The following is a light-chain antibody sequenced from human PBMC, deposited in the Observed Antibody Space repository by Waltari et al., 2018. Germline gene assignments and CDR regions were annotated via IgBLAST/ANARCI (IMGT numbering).Light chain of an antibody. CDR1: SGSIASNY. Sequence: NFMLTQPHSVSESPGKTVTISCTRRSGSIASNYGQWYQQRPGSSPTTVIYEDNQRPSGVPDRFSGSIDSSSNSASLTISGLKTEDEADYYCQSYDSSNHEVFGGGTKLTVL. CDR2: EDN. V-gene: IGLV6-57*01. J-gene: IGLJ3*02. CDR3: QSYDSSNHEV.